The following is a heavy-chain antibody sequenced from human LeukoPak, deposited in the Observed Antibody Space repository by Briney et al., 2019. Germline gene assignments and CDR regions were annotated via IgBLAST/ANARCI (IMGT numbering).Heavy chain of an antibody. CDR1: GYTFTSYA. V-gene: IGHV1-3*01. CDR2: INAGNGNT. Sequence: ASVKVSCKASGYTFTSYAMHWVRQAPGQRLEWMGWINAGNGNTKYSQKFQGRVTITRDTSASTAYMELRSLRSDDTAVYYCARVPDYYDSSGYPDYWGQGTLVTVSS. J-gene: IGHJ4*02. CDR3: ARVPDYYDSSGYPDY. D-gene: IGHD3-22*01.